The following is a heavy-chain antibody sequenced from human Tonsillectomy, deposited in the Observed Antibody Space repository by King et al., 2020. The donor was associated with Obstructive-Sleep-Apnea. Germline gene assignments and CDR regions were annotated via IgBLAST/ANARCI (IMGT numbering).Heavy chain of an antibody. CDR2: ISAYNGNT. D-gene: IGHD5-24*01. V-gene: IGHV1-18*01. CDR1: GYTFTNYG. J-gene: IGHJ6*02. Sequence: VQLLQSGAEVKKPGASVKVSCKASGYTFTNYGITWVRQAPGQGPEWMGWISAYNGNTNYAQKLQGRVTMTTDTPTSTAYMELRSLRSDDTAVYYCARVGGGYNLDFYYGMDVWGQGTTVTVSS. CDR3: ARVGGGYNLDFYYGMDV.